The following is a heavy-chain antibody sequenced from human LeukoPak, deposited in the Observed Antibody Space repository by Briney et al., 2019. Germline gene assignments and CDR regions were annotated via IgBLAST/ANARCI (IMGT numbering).Heavy chain of an antibody. J-gene: IGHJ4*02. CDR3: ARWSTTPDTGAGDY. D-gene: IGHD1/OR15-1a*01. V-gene: IGHV3-74*01. CDR1: GFTFSSYW. Sequence: GGSLRLSCAASGFTFSSYWMHWVRQAPGKGLVWVSRINTDGSTTTYADSVKGRFSISRDNAKNTVYLQMNNLRAEDTAVYFCARWSTTPDTGAGDYWGQGTLVTVSS. CDR2: INTDGSTT.